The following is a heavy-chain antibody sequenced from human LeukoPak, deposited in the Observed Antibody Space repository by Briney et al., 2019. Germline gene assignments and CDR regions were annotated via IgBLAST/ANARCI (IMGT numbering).Heavy chain of an antibody. D-gene: IGHD6-19*01. CDR3: ARGYSSGKGNAFDI. J-gene: IGHJ3*02. CDR1: GFTVSSNY. Sequence: GGSLRLSCAASGFTVSSNYMSWVRQAPGKGLEWVSVIYSGDSTYYADSVKGRFTISRDNSKNTLYLQMNSLRAEDTAVYYCARGYSSGKGNAFDIWGPGTMVTVSS. CDR2: IYSGDST. V-gene: IGHV3-53*01.